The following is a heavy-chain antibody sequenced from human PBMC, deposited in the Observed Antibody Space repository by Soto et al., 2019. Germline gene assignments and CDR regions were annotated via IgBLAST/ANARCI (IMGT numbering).Heavy chain of an antibody. CDR2: ISAYNGNT. V-gene: IGHV1-18*01. Sequence: GAVKVSCKASGYTFTSYGISWVRQAPGQGLEWMGWISAYNGNTNYAQKLQGRVTMTTDTSTSTAYMELRSLRRDDTAVYYCARDSRYYYDSSGYHRLDYWGQGTLGTVSS. CDR3: ARDSRYYYDSSGYHRLDY. J-gene: IGHJ4*02. D-gene: IGHD3-22*01. CDR1: GYTFTSYG.